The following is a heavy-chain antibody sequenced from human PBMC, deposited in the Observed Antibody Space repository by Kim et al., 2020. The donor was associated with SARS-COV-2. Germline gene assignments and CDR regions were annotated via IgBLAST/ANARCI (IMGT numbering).Heavy chain of an antibody. D-gene: IGHD3-10*01. CDR2: LYDTGSA. J-gene: IGHJ6*02. CDR3: ARTAGSGWFSSAMDV. CDR1: DASISNYY. V-gene: IGHV4-59*01. Sequence: SETLSLTCTISDASISNYYLSWIRQPPGKGLEWIGYLYDTGSADYSPSCKSRVTISVDKSKNQFSLKVNSVTAAGTAVYYCARTAGSGWFSSAMDVWGQGTSVIVSS.